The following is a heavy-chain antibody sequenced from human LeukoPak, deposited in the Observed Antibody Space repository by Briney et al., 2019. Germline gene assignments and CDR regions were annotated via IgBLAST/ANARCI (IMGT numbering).Heavy chain of an antibody. CDR2: INSHGNST. CDR1: GFSFNKYW. CDR3: ALIPPDAFDI. Sequence: GGSLRLSCAASGFSFNKYWMHWVRQAPGKGLVWVSRINSHGNSTSYADSVRGRFTISRDNARNTLYLQMNSLRDEDTAIYYCALIPPDAFDIWGQGTMVTVSS. V-gene: IGHV3-74*01. J-gene: IGHJ3*02.